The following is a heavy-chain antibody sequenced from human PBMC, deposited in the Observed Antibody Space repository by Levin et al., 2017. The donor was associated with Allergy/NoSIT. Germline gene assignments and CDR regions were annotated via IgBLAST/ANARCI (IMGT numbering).Heavy chain of an antibody. V-gene: IGHV3-30-3*01. J-gene: IGHJ6*02. D-gene: IGHD5-12*01. CDR2: ISYDGSNK. CDR3: ARDFEGWLRRDYYYGMDV. Sequence: GGSLRLSCAASGFTFSSYAMHWVRQAPGKGLEWVAVISYDGSNKYYADSVKGRFTISRDNSKNTLYLQMNSLRAEDTAVYYCARDFEGWLRRDYYYGMDVWGQGTTVTVSS. CDR1: GFTFSSYA.